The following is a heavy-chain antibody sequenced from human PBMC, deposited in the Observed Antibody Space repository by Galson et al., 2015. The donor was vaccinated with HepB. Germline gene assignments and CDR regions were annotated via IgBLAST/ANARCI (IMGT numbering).Heavy chain of an antibody. CDR3: ARAPDYRSYDWFDP. D-gene: IGHD3-16*01. CDR2: ISSSSSTI. J-gene: IGHJ5*02. Sequence: SLRLSCAASGFTFSSYSMNWVRQAPGKGLEWVSYISSSSSTIYYADSVKGRFTISRDNAKNSLYLQMNSLRDEDTAVYYCARAPDYRSYDWFDPWGQGTLVTVSS. CDR1: GFTFSSYS. V-gene: IGHV3-48*02.